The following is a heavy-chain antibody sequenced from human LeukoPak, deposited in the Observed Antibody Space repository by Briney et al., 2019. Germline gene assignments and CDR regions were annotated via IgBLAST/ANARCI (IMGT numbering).Heavy chain of an antibody. V-gene: IGHV1-8*01. J-gene: IGHJ6*02. CDR2: MSPNTGNT. CDR1: GYTFTSHD. Sequence: GASVTVSCKASGYTFTSHDINWVRQAAGQGLEWMGWMSPNTGNTSYAQKFQGRVTMTRNTSISTAYMEVSSLRSEDTAVYYCASDLRVYYGMEVWGQGTTVTVSS. D-gene: IGHD3-10*01. CDR3: ASDLRVYYGMEV.